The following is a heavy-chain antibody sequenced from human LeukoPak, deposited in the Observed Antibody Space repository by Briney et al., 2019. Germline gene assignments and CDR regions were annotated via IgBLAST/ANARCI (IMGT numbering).Heavy chain of an antibody. Sequence: GASVKVSCKASGYTFTSYYMHWVRQAPGQGLEWMGIINPSGGSTSYAQKFQGRVTMTRDTSTSTVYMELSSLRSEDTAVYYCASKRGSSSWYQGYYGMDVWGRGTTVTVSS. D-gene: IGHD6-13*01. CDR1: GYTFTSYY. CDR2: INPSGGST. J-gene: IGHJ6*02. CDR3: ASKRGSSSWYQGYYGMDV. V-gene: IGHV1-46*01.